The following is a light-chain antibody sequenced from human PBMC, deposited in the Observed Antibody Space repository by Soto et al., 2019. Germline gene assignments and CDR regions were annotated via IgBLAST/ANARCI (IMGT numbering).Light chain of an antibody. V-gene: IGKV3-15*01. CDR2: GAS. CDR3: QQYNDWPPWYS. CDR1: QSVNSN. Sequence: MTQSPSTLSASVGDRVTITCRASQSVNSNLAWYQQKPGQAPRLLIYGASTRATGIPARFHGSGSGTDFTLTISSLQSEDFAVYYCQQYNDWPPWYSFGQGTKLEIK. J-gene: IGKJ2*03.